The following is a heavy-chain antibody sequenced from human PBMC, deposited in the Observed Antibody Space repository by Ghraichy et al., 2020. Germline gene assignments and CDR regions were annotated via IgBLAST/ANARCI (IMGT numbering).Heavy chain of an antibody. CDR2: MYYSGST. J-gene: IGHJ3*01. CDR3: AMRYYDFWSGYASFDL. D-gene: IGHD3-3*01. V-gene: IGHV4-39*01. CDR1: GGSISSSSYY. Sequence: SETLSPTCTVSGGSISSSSYYWVWIRQPPGKGLEWIGTMYYSGSTSYKSSLKSRVTISVDTSKNQFSLRLTSVTAADTAVYYCAMRYYDFWSGYASFDLWGQGTMVTVSS.